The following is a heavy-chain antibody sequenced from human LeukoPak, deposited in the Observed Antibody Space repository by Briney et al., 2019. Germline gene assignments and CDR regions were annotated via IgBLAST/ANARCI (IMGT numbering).Heavy chain of an antibody. CDR3: TTNRLY. CDR2: IKSKADGGTT. V-gene: IGHV3-15*01. Sequence: GRSLRLSCAASGFTFSNYGMHWVRQAPGKGLEWVGRIKSKADGGTTDYAAPVKGRITISRDDSKNTLYLEMNSLKTEDTAVYYCTTNRLYWGQGTLVTVSS. CDR1: GFTFSNYG. J-gene: IGHJ4*02.